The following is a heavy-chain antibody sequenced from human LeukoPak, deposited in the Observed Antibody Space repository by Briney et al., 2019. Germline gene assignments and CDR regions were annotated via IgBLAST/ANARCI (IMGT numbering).Heavy chain of an antibody. Sequence: SETLSLTCAVYGGSFSGYYWSWVRQPPGKGLEWIGEINHSGSTNYNPSLKSRVTISVDTSKNQFSLKLSSVTAADTAVYYCARLLVGGGWFDPWGQGTLVTVSS. V-gene: IGHV4-34*01. J-gene: IGHJ5*02. D-gene: IGHD1-26*01. CDR3: ARLLVGGGWFDP. CDR2: INHSGST. CDR1: GGSFSGYY.